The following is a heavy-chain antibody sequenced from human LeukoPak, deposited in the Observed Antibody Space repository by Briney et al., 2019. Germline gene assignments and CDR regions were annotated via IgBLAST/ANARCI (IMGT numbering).Heavy chain of an antibody. D-gene: IGHD3-10*01. CDR1: EFTFSDYY. CDR2: ISSTSSTR. J-gene: IGHJ4*02. Sequence: PGGSLRLSCAASEFTFSDYYMSWIRQAPGKGLAWVSYISSTSSTRYYADSVKGRFTISRDNAMNSLYLQMNSLRAEDTAVYYCARCGDGLPCDFDYWGQGTLVTVSS. CDR3: ARCGDGLPCDFDY. V-gene: IGHV3-11*04.